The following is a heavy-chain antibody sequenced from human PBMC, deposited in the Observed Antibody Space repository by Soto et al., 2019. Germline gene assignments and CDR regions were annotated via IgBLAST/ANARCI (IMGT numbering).Heavy chain of an antibody. V-gene: IGHV3-30*18. CDR2: ISNDGNNN. J-gene: IGHJ6*02. D-gene: IGHD3-22*01. CDR3: AKDLTVIIVVISSGMDV. CDR1: GFTFSSFG. Sequence: LRLSCAASGFTFSSFGMHWVRQAPGKGLEWVAVISNDGNNNFYADSVKGRFTISRDNSKNTLYLQMNSLRAEDTAVYYCAKDLTVIIVVISSGMDVWGQGTTVTVSS.